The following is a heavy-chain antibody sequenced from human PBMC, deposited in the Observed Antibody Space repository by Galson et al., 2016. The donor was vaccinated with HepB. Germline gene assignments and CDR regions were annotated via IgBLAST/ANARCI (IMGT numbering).Heavy chain of an antibody. Sequence: PALVKPTQTLTLTCTFSGFSLSGNGVGVGWIRQPPGKALEWLALIYWDDDKRYTPSLRSRLTITKDTSKNQVVLTVTNMDPVDTATYYCAHSSLAAAGPSFDYWGQGTLVTVSS. D-gene: IGHD6-13*01. CDR1: GFSLSGNGVG. CDR3: AHSSLAAAGPSFDY. J-gene: IGHJ4*02. CDR2: IYWDDDK. V-gene: IGHV2-5*02.